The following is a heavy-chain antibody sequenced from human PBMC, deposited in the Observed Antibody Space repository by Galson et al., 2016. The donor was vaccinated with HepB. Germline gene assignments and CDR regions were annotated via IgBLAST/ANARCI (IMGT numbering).Heavy chain of an antibody. V-gene: IGHV1-2*04. CDR2: ISPSSGGK. CDR3: PSDPLTHIYFAESYYFDF. D-gene: IGHD3-10*01. CDR1: GYTFTDYY. Sequence: SVKVSCKASGYTFTDYYIHWVRQAPGHGLEWMGWISPSSGGKNYEHNFKDWVTLTRDTSISTAYMELSGRKSDDTAVYYCPSDPLTHIYFAESYYFDFWGQGTLVTVSS. J-gene: IGHJ4*02.